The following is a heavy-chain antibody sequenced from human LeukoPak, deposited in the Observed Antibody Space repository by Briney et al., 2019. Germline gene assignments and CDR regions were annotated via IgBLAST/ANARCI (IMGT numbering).Heavy chain of an antibody. D-gene: IGHD2/OR15-2a*01. CDR1: GGSISSYY. J-gene: IGHJ6*03. CDR3: ARGGLWPYYYYYMDV. CDR2: IYYSGST. Sequence: PSETLSLTCTVSGGSISSYYWSWIRQPPGKGLEWIGYIYYSGSTNYNPTLKSRVTISVDTSKNQFSLKLSSVTAADTAVYYCARGGLWPYYYYYMDVWGKGTTVTVSS. V-gene: IGHV4-59*01.